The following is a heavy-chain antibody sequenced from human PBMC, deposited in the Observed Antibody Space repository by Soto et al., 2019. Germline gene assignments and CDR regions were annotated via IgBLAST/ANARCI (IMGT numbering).Heavy chain of an antibody. CDR2: MNFKSGNT. CDR1: GYTFSTHD. D-gene: IGHD2-2*01. CDR3: AVAVVPTSIHYYYYMDV. J-gene: IGHJ6*03. V-gene: IGHV1-8*01. Sequence: QVQLVQSGAEVRKPGASVRVSCKASGYTFSTHDINWVRQAPGQGLEWMGWMNFKSGNTGYAQKFQGRVTMTRDTSISTAYMELSSLSSEDTAVYYCAVAVVPTSIHYYYYMDVWGKGATVTVSS.